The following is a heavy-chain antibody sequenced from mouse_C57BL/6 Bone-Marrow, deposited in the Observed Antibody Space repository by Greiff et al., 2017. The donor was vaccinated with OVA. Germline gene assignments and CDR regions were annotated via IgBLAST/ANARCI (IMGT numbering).Heavy chain of an antibody. D-gene: IGHD4-1*01. CDR3: ARHGLDPYYFDY. CDR2: ISSGGSYT. Sequence: EVQVVEFGGDLVKPGGSLKLSCAASGFTFSSYGMSWVRQTPDKRLEWVATISSGGSYTYYPDSVKGRFTISRDNAKNTLYLQMSSLKSEDTAMYYCARHGLDPYYFDYWGQGTTLTVSS. J-gene: IGHJ2*01. CDR1: GFTFSSYG. V-gene: IGHV5-6*01.